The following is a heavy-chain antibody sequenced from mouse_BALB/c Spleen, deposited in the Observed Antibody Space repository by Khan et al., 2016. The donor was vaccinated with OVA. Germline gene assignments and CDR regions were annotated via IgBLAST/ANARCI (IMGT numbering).Heavy chain of an antibody. CDR3: AREEALYYFDY. CDR1: GYIFTSYW. Sequence: QVQLQQSGAELVRPGTSVKLSCKTSGYIFTSYWIHWVKQRSGQGLEWIARIYPGTDNTYYSEKFKDKATLTADKSSSTAYLQLSSLKSEDSAFFFCAREEALYYFDYWGQGTTLTVSS. D-gene: IGHD3-2*02. V-gene: IGHV1-76*01. J-gene: IGHJ2*01. CDR2: IYPGTDNT.